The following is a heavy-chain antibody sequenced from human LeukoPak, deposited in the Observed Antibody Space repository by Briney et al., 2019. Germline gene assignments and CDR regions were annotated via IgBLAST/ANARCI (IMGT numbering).Heavy chain of an antibody. Sequence: SETLSLTCTVSGGSISSYYWSWIRQPPGKGLEWIGYIYYGGSTNYNPSLKSRVTISVDTSKNQFSLKLSSVTAADTAVYYCAREVPPIIAAAGTFDYWGQGTLVTVSS. CDR3: AREVPPIIAAAGTFDY. D-gene: IGHD6-13*01. J-gene: IGHJ4*02. V-gene: IGHV4-59*01. CDR1: GGSISSYY. CDR2: IYYGGST.